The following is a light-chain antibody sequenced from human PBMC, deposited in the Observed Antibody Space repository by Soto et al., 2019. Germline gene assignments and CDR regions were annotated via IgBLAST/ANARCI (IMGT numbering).Light chain of an antibody. J-gene: IGLJ1*01. CDR2: GNT. V-gene: IGLV1-40*01. Sequence: QSVLTQPPSVSGAPGQRVTISCTGSSSNIGAGYEVNWYQHLPGAAPKLLIYGNTNRPSGVPDRFSGSKSGNTASLTVSGLQAEDEADYYCCSYAGRNREVFGTGTKVTVL. CDR3: CSYAGRNREV. CDR1: SSNIGAGYE.